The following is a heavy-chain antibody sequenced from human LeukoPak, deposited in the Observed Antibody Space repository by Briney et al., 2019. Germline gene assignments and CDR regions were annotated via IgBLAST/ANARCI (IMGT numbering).Heavy chain of an antibody. CDR1: GYTFTGYY. J-gene: IGHJ5*02. CDR3: ARDGYSYDWGNWFDH. Sequence: ASVKVSCKASGYTFTGYYMHWVRQAPGQGLEGMGWINPNSGGTNYAQKFQGRVTMTRDTSISTAYMELSRLRSDDTAVYYCARDGYSYDWGNWFDHWAQGTLVTVSS. D-gene: IGHD5-18*01. V-gene: IGHV1-2*02. CDR2: INPNSGGT.